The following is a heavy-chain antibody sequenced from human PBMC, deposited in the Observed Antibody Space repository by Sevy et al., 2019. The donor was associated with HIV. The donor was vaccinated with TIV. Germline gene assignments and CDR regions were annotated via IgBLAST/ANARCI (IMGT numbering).Heavy chain of an antibody. J-gene: IGHJ6*02. Sequence: GGSLRLSCAASGFTFKSYWMTWVRQAPGKGLEWVANINQDGSEKYYSDSLKGRFSISRDNSKNSVHLQINTLRAEDTAVYYCAREGSAYDTYYYHYAMDVWRQGTTVTVSS. V-gene: IGHV3-7*01. CDR1: GFTFKSYW. D-gene: IGHD5-12*01. CDR3: AREGSAYDTYYYHYAMDV. CDR2: INQDGSEK.